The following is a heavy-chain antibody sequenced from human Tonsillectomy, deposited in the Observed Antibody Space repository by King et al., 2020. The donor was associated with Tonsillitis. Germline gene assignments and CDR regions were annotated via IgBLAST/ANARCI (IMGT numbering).Heavy chain of an antibody. CDR2: IRYHGSDK. CDR3: AKVVPSLRVGVHDPFDS. V-gene: IGHV3-30*02. D-gene: IGHD1-26*01. J-gene: IGHJ4*02. Sequence: VQLVESGGGVVQPGGSLRLSCAASGFIFSLYGMHWVRQAPGKGLEWVAYIRYHGSDKYYADSVKGRFTISRDNSENTLYLQMSSLRPEDTAVYYCAKVVPSLRVGVHDPFDSWGQGTLVTVSS. CDR1: GFIFSLYG.